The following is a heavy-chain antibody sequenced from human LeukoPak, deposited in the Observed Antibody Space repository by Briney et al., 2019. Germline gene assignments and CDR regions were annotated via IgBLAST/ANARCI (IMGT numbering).Heavy chain of an antibody. CDR3: ARDFGGIYDSSGYSDY. V-gene: IGHV3-11*04. CDR1: GFTVSSNY. D-gene: IGHD3-22*01. J-gene: IGHJ4*02. CDR2: ISSSGSTI. Sequence: PGGSLRLSCAASGFTVSSNYMSWIRQAPGKGLEWVSYISSSGSTIYYADSVKGRFTISRDNAKNSLYLQMNSLRAEDTAVYYCARDFGGIYDSSGYSDYWGQGTLVTVSS.